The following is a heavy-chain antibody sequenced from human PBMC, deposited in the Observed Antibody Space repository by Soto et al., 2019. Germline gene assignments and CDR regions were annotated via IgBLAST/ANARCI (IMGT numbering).Heavy chain of an antibody. CDR3: ARGPATVTTHPNNYYYHMDV. D-gene: IGHD4-4*01. Sequence: SDTLAIRCTFSRACMKSSYWSLTRQPPGGGLEWIGYIRYTGYTDYTRSLKSRVTISVDTSKNQFSLSLTSVTAADTAVYYCARGPATVTTHPNNYYYHMDVWGPGTTVTVSS. CDR2: IRYTGYT. CDR1: RACMKSSY. J-gene: IGHJ6*02. V-gene: IGHV4-59*07.